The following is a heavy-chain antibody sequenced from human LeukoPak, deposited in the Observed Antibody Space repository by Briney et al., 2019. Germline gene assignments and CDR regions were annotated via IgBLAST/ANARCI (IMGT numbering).Heavy chain of an antibody. D-gene: IGHD6-19*01. CDR1: GFTFSSYA. CDR2: ISYDGSNL. V-gene: IGHV3-30*04. CDR3: ARDGKKWLVPDY. Sequence: GGSLRLSCAASGFTFSSYAMHWVRQAPGKGLEWVAVISYDGSNLYYADSVKGRFTISRDNSKNTLYLQMNSLRAEDTAVYYCARDGKKWLVPDYWGQGTLVTVSS. J-gene: IGHJ4*02.